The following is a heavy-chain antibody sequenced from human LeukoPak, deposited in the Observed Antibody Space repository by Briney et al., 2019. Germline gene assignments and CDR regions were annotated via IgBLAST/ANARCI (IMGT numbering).Heavy chain of an antibody. Sequence: ASVKVSCKVSGYTLTELSMHWVRQAPGKGLEWMGGFDPEDGETIYAQKFQGRVTMTEDTSTDTAYMVLSSLRSEDTAVYYCATQPPGASGIYYFYIDVWGKGTTVTISS. CDR1: GYTLTELS. CDR2: FDPEDGET. CDR3: ATQPPGASGIYYFYIDV. J-gene: IGHJ6*03. D-gene: IGHD1-14*01. V-gene: IGHV1-24*01.